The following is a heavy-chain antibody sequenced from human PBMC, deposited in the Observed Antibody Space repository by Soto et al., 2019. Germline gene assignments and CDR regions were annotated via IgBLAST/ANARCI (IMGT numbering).Heavy chain of an antibody. V-gene: IGHV3-23*01. CDR3: AKSALGLSSDNYFDY. Sequence: EVQLLESGGGLVQPGGSLRLSCAASGFTFSSYAMSWFRQAPGKVLEWVSAISGSGGSTYYADSVKGRFTIARDNSKNTLYLQMNSLRSEDTAVYYCAKSALGLSSDNYFDYWGQGTLVTVSS. J-gene: IGHJ4*02. D-gene: IGHD3-16*02. CDR1: GFTFSSYA. CDR2: ISGSGGST.